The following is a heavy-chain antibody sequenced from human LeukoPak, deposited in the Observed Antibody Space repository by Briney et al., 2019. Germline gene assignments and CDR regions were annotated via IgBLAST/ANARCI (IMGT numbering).Heavy chain of an antibody. CDR3: TRGASLTYYYDSSGFYSFDS. CDR1: GYTFTGYY. V-gene: IGHV1-2*02. Sequence: ASVKVSCKASGYTFTGYYMHWVRQAPGQGLEWMGWINPNSGGTNYAQKFQGRVTMTRDTSISTAYMELSRLRSDDTAVYYCTRGASLTYYYDSSGFYSFDSWGQGSLVTVSS. D-gene: IGHD3-22*01. J-gene: IGHJ4*02. CDR2: INPNSGGT.